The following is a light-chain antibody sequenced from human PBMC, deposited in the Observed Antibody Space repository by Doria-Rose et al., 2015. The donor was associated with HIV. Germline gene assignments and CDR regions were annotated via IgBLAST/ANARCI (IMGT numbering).Light chain of an antibody. CDR3: HQYGTSWT. V-gene: IGKV3-20*01. Sequence: TQSPGTLSLSPGERATLSCRASQSFSSTYLACHQQKPGQAPSLLIDDGATRTTGIPYRFSARGSATDCTLSINRLEPEDVALYYCHQYGTSWTFGQGTKVEI. J-gene: IGKJ1*01. CDR1: QSFSSTY. CDR2: DGA.